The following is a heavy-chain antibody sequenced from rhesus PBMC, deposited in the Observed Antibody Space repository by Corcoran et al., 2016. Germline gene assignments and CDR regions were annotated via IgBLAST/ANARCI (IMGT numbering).Heavy chain of an antibody. CDR2: TSGCGGST. Sequence: QLQLQESGPGLVKPSETLSLTCAVSGGSISSNYWSWIPQHPGKGLEWIGRTSGCGGSTDYKPALKSRVTVSTDTSKNQCALKRSSVTAADPAVYYCARRSGNKGGLDSWGQGVVVTVSS. CDR3: ARRSGNKGGLDS. D-gene: IGHD1-20*01. V-gene: IGHV4-173*01. CDR1: GGSISSNY. J-gene: IGHJ6*01.